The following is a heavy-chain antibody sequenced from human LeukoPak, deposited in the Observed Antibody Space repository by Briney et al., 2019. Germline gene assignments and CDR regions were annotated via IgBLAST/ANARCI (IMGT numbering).Heavy chain of an antibody. V-gene: IGHV4-59*08. CDR2: IYYSGST. CDR1: GGSISSYY. Sequence: TSETLSLTCTVSGGSISSYYWSWIRQPPGKGLEWIGYIYYSGSTNYNPSLKSRVTISVDTSKNQFSLKLSSVTAADTAVYYCARHSSGWSGGGGFDPWGQGTLVAVSS. CDR3: ARHSSGWSGGGGFDP. D-gene: IGHD6-19*01. J-gene: IGHJ5*02.